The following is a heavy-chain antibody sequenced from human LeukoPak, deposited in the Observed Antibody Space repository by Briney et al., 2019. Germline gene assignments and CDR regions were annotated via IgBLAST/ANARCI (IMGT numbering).Heavy chain of an antibody. D-gene: IGHD3-3*01. Sequence: GVCLRLSCAASGFTFSSYGMHWVRQAPGKGLEWVTVIWYDGSNKYYADSVKGRFTISRDNSKNTLYLQMNSLRAEDTAVYYCARAYDFWSGYGDYWGQGTLVTVSS. CDR1: GFTFSSYG. CDR3: ARAYDFWSGYGDY. V-gene: IGHV3-33*01. J-gene: IGHJ4*02. CDR2: IWYDGSNK.